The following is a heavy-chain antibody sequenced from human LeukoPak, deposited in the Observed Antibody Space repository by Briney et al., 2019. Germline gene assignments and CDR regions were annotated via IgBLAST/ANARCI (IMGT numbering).Heavy chain of an antibody. CDR3: ARSIVGAITHWAFDI. D-gene: IGHD1-26*01. J-gene: IGHJ3*02. CDR2: ISYDGSNK. CDR1: GFSFSDYA. V-gene: IGHV3-30*04. Sequence: PGGSLRLSCAASGFSFSDYAMHWVRQAPGKGLEWVAVISYDGSNKYYTDSVKGRFTISRDNSKNRLYLQMNSLRAGDTAVYFCARSIVGAITHWAFDIWGQGTMVTISS.